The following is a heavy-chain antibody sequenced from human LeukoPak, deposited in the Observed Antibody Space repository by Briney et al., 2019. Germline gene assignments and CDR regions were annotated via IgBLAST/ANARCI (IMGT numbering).Heavy chain of an antibody. CDR1: GGSFSGYY. J-gene: IGHJ4*02. Sequence: PSETLSLTCAVYGGSFSGYYWSWIRQPPGKGLEWIGEINHSGSTNYNPSLKSRVTISVDTSKNQFSLKLSSVTAADTAVYYCARRTRYYYGSGSYSQIDYWGQGTLVTVSS. CDR3: ARRTRYYYGSGSYSQIDY. V-gene: IGHV4-34*01. CDR2: INHSGST. D-gene: IGHD3-10*01.